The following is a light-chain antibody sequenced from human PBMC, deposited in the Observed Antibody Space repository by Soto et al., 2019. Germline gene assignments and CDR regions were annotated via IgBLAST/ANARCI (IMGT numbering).Light chain of an antibody. J-gene: IGKJ1*01. Sequence: IQMTQSPSSLSASVRDRVTITCRASQDIGNDLGWYQQKPGKAPNLLIYAASSLRSGVPSRFSGSGSGTHFTLTINSLQAEDSATYFCLQDYTYPWKFGQGTKVDIK. CDR1: QDIGND. CDR2: AAS. V-gene: IGKV1-6*02. CDR3: LQDYTYPWK.